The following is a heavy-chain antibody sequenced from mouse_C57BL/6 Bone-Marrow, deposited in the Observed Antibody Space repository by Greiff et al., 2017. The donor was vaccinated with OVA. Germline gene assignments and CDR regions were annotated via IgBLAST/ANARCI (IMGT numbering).Heavy chain of an antibody. CDR1: GYTFTDYW. CDR3: ARALRRRKGFAY. V-gene: IGHV1-64*01. J-gene: IGHJ3*01. Sequence: VQLQQPGAELVKPGASVKLSCKASGYTFTDYWMHWVKQRPGQGLEWIGMINPNSGSTNYNEKFKGKATLTVDKSSSTAYMQLSSLTSEDSAVYYCARALRRRKGFAYWGQGTLVTVSA. CDR2: INPNSGST. D-gene: IGHD1-2*01.